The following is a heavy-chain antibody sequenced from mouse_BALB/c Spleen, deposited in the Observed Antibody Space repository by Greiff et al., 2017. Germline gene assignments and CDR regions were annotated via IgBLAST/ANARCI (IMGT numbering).Heavy chain of an antibody. CDR3: ARHLPWFAY. J-gene: IGHJ3*01. CDR2: ISSGGGST. Sequence: EVHLVESGGGLVKPGGSLKLSCAASGFAFSSYDMSWVRQTPEKRLEWVAYISSGGGSTYYPDTVKGRFTISRDNAKNTLYLQMSSLKSEDTAMYYGARHLPWFAYWGQGTLVTVAA. V-gene: IGHV5-12-1*01. CDR1: GFAFSSYD.